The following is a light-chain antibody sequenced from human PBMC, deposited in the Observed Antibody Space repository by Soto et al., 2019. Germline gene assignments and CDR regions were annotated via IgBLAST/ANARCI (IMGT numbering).Light chain of an antibody. CDR1: SSDVGGYNY. V-gene: IGLV2-14*03. Sequence: QSALTQPTSVSGSPGQSITSSCTGTSSDVGGYNYVSWYQQHPGKAPKLMIYDVSNRPSGVSNRFSGSKSGNTSSLTISGLQAEDEADYYCCSYTSSSTPVVFGGGTKLTVL. CDR2: DVS. CDR3: CSYTSSSTPVV. J-gene: IGLJ2*01.